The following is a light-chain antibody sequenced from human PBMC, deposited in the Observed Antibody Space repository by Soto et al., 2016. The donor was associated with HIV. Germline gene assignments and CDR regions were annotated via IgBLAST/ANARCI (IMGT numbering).Light chain of an antibody. CDR3: QQYNSYRT. J-gene: IGKJ1*01. CDR2: DAS. Sequence: TQSPSSLSASVGDRVTITCRASQGISSALAWYQQKPGKAPKLLIYDASSLESGVPSRFSGSGSGTEFTLTISSLQPDDFATYYCQQYNSYRTFGQGTKVEIK. V-gene: IGKV1-13*02. CDR1: QGISSA.